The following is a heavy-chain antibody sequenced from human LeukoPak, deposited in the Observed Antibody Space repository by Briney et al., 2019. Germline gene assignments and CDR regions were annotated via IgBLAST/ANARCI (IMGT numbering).Heavy chain of an antibody. J-gene: IGHJ4*02. Sequence: GESLREPYKCAGYSFTRYSISWVFQMPGKGLEWMGRIDPGDSYTNYSPSFQGHVTISADKSISTAYLQWSSLKASDTAMYYCARHYSRGSDFDYCGQVIMVTVSS. D-gene: IGHD6-19*01. CDR3: ARHYSRGSDFDY. CDR2: IDPGDSYT. V-gene: IGHV5-10-1*01. CDR1: GYSFTRYS.